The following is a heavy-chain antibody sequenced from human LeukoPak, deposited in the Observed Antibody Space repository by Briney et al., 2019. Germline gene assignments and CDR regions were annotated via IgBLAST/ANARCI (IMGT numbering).Heavy chain of an antibody. V-gene: IGHV3-23*01. CDR1: GFTFSTYA. CDR2: FSGSGDTT. Sequence: GGSLRLSCVASGFTFSTYAMNWVRQAPGKGLEWVSGFSGSGDTTYFPDSVKGRFTISRDNSKKTLYLQINSLRAEDTAVYYCARTAARRFDYWGQGTLVTVSS. J-gene: IGHJ4*02. CDR3: ARTAARRFDY. D-gene: IGHD6-6*01.